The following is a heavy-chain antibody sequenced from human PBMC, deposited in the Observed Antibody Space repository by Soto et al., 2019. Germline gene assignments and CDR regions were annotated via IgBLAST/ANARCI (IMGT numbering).Heavy chain of an antibody. CDR2: IYYSGST. V-gene: IGHV4-59*01. J-gene: IGHJ5*02. Sequence: PSETLSLTCTVSGGSISSYYWSWIRQPPGKGLEWIGYIYYSGSTNYNPSLKSRVTISVDTSENQFSLKLSSVTAADTAVYYCARDKRENYYDSSGYWWFDPWGQGTLVTVSS. CDR1: GGSISSYY. D-gene: IGHD3-22*01. CDR3: ARDKRENYYDSSGYWWFDP.